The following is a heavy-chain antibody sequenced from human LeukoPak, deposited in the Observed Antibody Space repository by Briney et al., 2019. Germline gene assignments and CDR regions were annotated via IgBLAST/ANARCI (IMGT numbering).Heavy chain of an antibody. J-gene: IGHJ6*03. CDR1: GDSISTSSYY. CDR3: ARHKDYYYSYMDV. V-gene: IGHV4-39*01. CDR2: IYYSGST. Sequence: SETLSLTCSVSGDSISTSSYYWGWIRQPPGKGLEWIGTIYYSGSTYYNPSLTSRVTISVDTSKNQFSLKLGSVTAADTAVYYCARHKDYYYSYMDVWGKGTTVTISS.